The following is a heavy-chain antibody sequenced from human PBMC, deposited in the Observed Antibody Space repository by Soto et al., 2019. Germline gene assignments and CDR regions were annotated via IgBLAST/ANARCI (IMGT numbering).Heavy chain of an antibody. J-gene: IGHJ4*02. Sequence: EVQLVESGGGLVKPGGSLRLSCAASGFTLSSYSMNWVRQAPGKGLEWVSSISSSSSYIYYADSVKGRFTISRDNAKNSLYLQMNSLRAEDTAVYYCARDLSSSSARYFDYWGQGTLVTVSS. CDR1: GFTLSSYS. CDR3: ARDLSSSSARYFDY. D-gene: IGHD6-6*01. V-gene: IGHV3-21*01. CDR2: ISSSSSYI.